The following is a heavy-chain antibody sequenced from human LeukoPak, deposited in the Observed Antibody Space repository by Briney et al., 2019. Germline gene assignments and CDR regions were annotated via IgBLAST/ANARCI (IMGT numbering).Heavy chain of an antibody. CDR2: ISSSSNYI. V-gene: IGHV3-21*01. D-gene: IGHD3-10*01. J-gene: IGHJ5*02. Sequence: PGGSLRLSCAASGFTFSTYSMSWVRQAPGKGLKWVSSISSSSNYIYYADSVKGRFTISRDNAKNSLYLQMNSLTAEDTAVYYCARDRESVEGPWGQGTLVTVSS. CDR3: ARDRESVEGP. CDR1: GFTFSTYS.